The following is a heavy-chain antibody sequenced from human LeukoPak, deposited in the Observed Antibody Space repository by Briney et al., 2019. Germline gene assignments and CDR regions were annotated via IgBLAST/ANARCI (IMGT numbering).Heavy chain of an antibody. CDR3: AKDGGVGKVTTYAFDI. CDR2: ISSSSSYI. Sequence: GGSLRLSCAASGFTFSSYSMNWVRQAPGKGLEWVSSISSSSSYIYYADSVKGRFTISRDNAKNSLYLQMNSLRAEDTAVYYCAKDGGVGKVTTYAFDIWGQGTMVTVSS. CDR1: GFTFSSYS. J-gene: IGHJ3*02. V-gene: IGHV3-21*01. D-gene: IGHD4-11*01.